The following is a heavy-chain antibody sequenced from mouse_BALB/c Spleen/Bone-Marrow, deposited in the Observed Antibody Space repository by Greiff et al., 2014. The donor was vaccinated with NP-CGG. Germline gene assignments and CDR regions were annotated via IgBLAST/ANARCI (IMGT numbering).Heavy chain of an antibody. CDR1: GFTFSDYG. V-gene: IGHV5-15*02. Sequence: EVQLVESGGGLVQPGGSRKLSCAASGFTFSDYGMAWFRQAPGKGPEWVAFISNLAYSIYYADTVTGRFTISRENAKNTLYLEMSSLRSEDTAMYYCARDKGHCGAMDYWGQGTSVTVSS. CDR3: ARDKGHCGAMDY. CDR2: ISNLAYSI. J-gene: IGHJ4*01.